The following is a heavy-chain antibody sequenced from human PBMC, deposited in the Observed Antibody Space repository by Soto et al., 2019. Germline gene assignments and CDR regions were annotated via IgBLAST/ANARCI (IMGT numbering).Heavy chain of an antibody. Sequence: ASVKVSCKASGYTFTSYYMHWVRQAPGQGLEWMGIINPSGGSTSYAQKFQGRVTMTRDTSTSTVYMELSSLRSEDTAVYYCARARDGIAAAGTFDYWGQGTLVTVSS. V-gene: IGHV1-46*01. CDR3: ARARDGIAAAGTFDY. J-gene: IGHJ4*02. CDR1: GYTFTSYY. D-gene: IGHD6-13*01. CDR2: INPSGGST.